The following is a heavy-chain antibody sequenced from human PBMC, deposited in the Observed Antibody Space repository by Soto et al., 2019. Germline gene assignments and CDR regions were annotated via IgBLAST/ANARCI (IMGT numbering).Heavy chain of an antibody. V-gene: IGHV3-30*18. CDR3: AKVPDKGDSFDI. Sequence: QVQLVESGGGVVQPGRSLRLSCAASGFTFSRFGIHWVRQAPGKGLEWVAVISYDGSHKYYADSVKGRFTISRDNSKNTLYLQMNSLRPEDTAVYYCAKVPDKGDSFDIWGQGTMVTVSS. J-gene: IGHJ3*02. CDR1: GFTFSRFG. CDR2: ISYDGSHK. D-gene: IGHD3-22*01.